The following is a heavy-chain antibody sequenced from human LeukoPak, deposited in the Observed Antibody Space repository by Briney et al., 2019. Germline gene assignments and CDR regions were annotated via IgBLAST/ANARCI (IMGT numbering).Heavy chain of an antibody. CDR2: ISGSGGST. D-gene: IGHD6-19*01. CDR1: GFTFSSYA. Sequence: GGSLRLSCAASGFTFSSYAMSWVRQAPGKGLEWVSAISGSGGSTYYADSVKGRFTISRDNSKNTLYLQMNSLRAEDTAVYYCAKPLSVAGTRSANFDYWGQGTLVTSSS. J-gene: IGHJ4*02. V-gene: IGHV3-23*01. CDR3: AKPLSVAGTRSANFDY.